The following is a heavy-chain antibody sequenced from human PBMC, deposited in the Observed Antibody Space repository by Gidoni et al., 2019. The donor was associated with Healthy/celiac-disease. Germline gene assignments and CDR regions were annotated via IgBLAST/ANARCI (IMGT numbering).Heavy chain of an antibody. D-gene: IGHD1-26*01. V-gene: IGHV3-9*01. CDR3: AKDMGSGSPLDY. J-gene: IGHJ4*02. Sequence: EVQLVESGGGLVQPGRSLRLSCAASGFTFDDYSMHWVRQAPGKGLEWVSGISWNSGSIGYADSVKGRFTISRDNAKNSLYLQMNSLRAEDTALYYCAKDMGSGSPLDYWGQGTLVTVSS. CDR1: GFTFDDYS. CDR2: ISWNSGSI.